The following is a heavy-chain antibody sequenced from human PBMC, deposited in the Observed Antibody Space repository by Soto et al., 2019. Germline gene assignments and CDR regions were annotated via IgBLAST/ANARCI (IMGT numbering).Heavy chain of an antibody. CDR3: AGMPYTSGLRFDP. V-gene: IGHV4-30-2*01. Sequence: PSETLSLTCAVSGGSISSGGYSWSWIRQPPGKGLEWIGYIYHSGSTYYNPSLKSRVTISVDRSKNQFSLKLGSVTAADTAVYYCAGMPYTSGLRFDPWGPGTLVTGSS. CDR2: IYHSGST. J-gene: IGHJ5*02. D-gene: IGHD6-19*01. CDR1: GGSISSGGYS.